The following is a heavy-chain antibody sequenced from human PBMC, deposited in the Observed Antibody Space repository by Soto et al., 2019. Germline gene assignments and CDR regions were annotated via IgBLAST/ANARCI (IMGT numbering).Heavy chain of an antibody. D-gene: IGHD2-21*01. CDR1: GGSLTDHY. CDR3: GRGNDWKSSTFDI. V-gene: IGHV4-59*11. Sequence: QVQLQESGPGLVEPSATLSLTCTVAGGSLTDHYCNWFVQSPGKELHWIGYVYSSRGTNYNPSLKSRVTMSVDTAKYQFSLNSRSVTAADTAVYYCGRGNDWKSSTFDIWGQGTMVSVSS. CDR2: VYSSRGT. J-gene: IGHJ3*02.